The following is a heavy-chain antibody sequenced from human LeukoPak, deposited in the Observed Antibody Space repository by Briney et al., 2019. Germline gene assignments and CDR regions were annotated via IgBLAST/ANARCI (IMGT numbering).Heavy chain of an antibody. D-gene: IGHD4-11*01. CDR1: GYTFTNYG. J-gene: IGHJ1*01. CDR3: ARDKAVTTEVTQYFQH. CDR2: ISAYNGYT. V-gene: IGHV1-18*01. Sequence: ASVKVSCKASGYTFTNYGASWVRQAPGQGLEWMGWISAYNGYTNYAQKFQFRVTMTTDTSTSTAYMELRSLTSDDTAVYYCARDKAVTTEVTQYFQHWGQGTLVTVSS.